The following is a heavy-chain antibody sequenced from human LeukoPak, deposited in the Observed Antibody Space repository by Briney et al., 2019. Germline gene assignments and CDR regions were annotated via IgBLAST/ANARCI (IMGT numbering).Heavy chain of an antibody. J-gene: IGHJ2*01. D-gene: IGHD1-1*01. CDR1: GGSISSYY. CDR3: ARWSGATWIYWYFDL. V-gene: IGHV4-59*01. CDR2: IYYSGST. Sequence: SETLSLTSTISGGSISSYYWSWIRQPPGKGLEWIGYIYYSGSTNYNPSLKSRVTISVDTSKNQFSLKLSSVTAADTAVYYCARWSGATWIYWYFDLWGRGTLVTVSS.